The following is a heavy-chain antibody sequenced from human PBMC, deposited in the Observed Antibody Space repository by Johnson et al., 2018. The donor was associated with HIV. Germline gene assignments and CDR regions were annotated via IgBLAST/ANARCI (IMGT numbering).Heavy chain of an antibody. CDR3: AKDPVQGVGLDI. J-gene: IGHJ3*02. CDR1: GFTFSSYA. Sequence: VQLVESGGGVVQPGRSLRLSCAASGFTFSSYAMHWVRQAPGKGLEWVANIKQDGSEKYYVDSVKGRFTISRDNSKNTLYMQMNSLRAEDTAVYYCAKDPVQGVGLDIWGQGTMVTVSS. D-gene: IGHD2-8*02. CDR2: IKQDGSEK. V-gene: IGHV3-7*01.